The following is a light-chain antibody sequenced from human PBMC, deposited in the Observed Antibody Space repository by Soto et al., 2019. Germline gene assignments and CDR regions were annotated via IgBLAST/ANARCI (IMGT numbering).Light chain of an antibody. Sequence: DIQMTQSPSSLSASVGDRVTITCQASQDIANYLNWYQQKAGRAPKSLIYDASNLETGVPSRFSGSGSGTDFTLTISSLQTEDIETYYCQQYDNLPLTFGGGTKVDIK. V-gene: IGKV1-33*01. CDR2: DAS. J-gene: IGKJ4*01. CDR1: QDIANY. CDR3: QQYDNLPLT.